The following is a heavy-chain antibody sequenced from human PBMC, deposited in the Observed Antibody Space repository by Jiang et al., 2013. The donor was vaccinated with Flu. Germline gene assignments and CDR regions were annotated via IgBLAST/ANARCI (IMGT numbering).Heavy chain of an antibody. J-gene: IGHJ3*02. V-gene: IGHV4-31*03. CDR3: ARDGYNGEPYAFDI. D-gene: IGHD5-24*01. CDR2: LLHGST. Sequence: SQTLSLTCTVSGGSISSGAFLLELDPPAPREGPGVDWVHLLHGSTYYNPSLKSRVTISVDTSKNQFSLKLSSVTAADTAVYYCARDGYNGEPYAFDIWGQGTMVTV. CDR1: GGSISSGAFL.